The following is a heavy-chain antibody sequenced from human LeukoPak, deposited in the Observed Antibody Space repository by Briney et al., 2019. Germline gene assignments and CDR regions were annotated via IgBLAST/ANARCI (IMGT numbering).Heavy chain of an antibody. D-gene: IGHD2-15*01. V-gene: IGHV1-69*05. Sequence: ASVKVSCKASGGTLSSYAISWVRQAPGQGLEWMGGIIPIFGTANYAQKFQGRVTITTDESTSTAYMELSSLRSEDTAVYYCAAATSLEYYYYYMDAWGKGTTVTVSS. CDR1: GGTLSSYA. CDR2: IIPIFGTA. CDR3: AAATSLEYYYYYMDA. J-gene: IGHJ6*03.